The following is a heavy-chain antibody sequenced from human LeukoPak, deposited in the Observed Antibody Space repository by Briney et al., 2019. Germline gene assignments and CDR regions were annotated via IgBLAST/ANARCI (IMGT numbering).Heavy chain of an antibody. D-gene: IGHD3-10*01. CDR1: GFSFSSHD. CDR2: ISGSGGST. J-gene: IGHJ3*02. CDR3: AKAGVLLWFGELLNAFDI. V-gene: IGHV3-23*01. Sequence: PGGSLRLSCAASGFSFSSHDMDWVRQAPGKGLEWVSAISGSGGSTYYADSVKGRFTISRDNSKNTLYLQMNSLRAEDTAVYYCAKAGVLLWFGELLNAFDIWGQGTMVTVSS.